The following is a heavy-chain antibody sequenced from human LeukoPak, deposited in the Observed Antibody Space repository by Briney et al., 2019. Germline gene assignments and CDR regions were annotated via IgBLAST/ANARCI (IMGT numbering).Heavy chain of an antibody. CDR1: GYSTSSGYY. CDR2: IYHSGST. V-gene: IGHV4-38-2*02. J-gene: IGHJ6*04. Sequence: SETLSLTCAVSGYSTSSGYYWGWIRQPPGKGLEWIGSIYHSGSTYYNPSLKSRVTISVDTSKNQFSLKLSSVTAADTAVYYCARDGSSWYHHYYYYGMDVWGKGTTVTVSS. D-gene: IGHD6-13*01. CDR3: ARDGSSWYHHYYYYGMDV.